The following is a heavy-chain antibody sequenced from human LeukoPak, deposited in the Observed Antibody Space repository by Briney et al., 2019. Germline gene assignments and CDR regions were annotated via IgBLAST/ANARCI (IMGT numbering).Heavy chain of an antibody. J-gene: IGHJ4*02. Sequence: PGGSLRLSCAASGFTFSSYSMNWVRQAPGKGLEWVSSISSSSSYIYYADSVKGRFTISRDNAKNSLYLQMNSLRAEDTAVYYCARDSQVRGVSDGFDYWGQGTLVTVSS. V-gene: IGHV3-21*01. CDR3: ARDSQVRGVSDGFDY. CDR2: ISSSSSYI. D-gene: IGHD3-16*01. CDR1: GFTFSSYS.